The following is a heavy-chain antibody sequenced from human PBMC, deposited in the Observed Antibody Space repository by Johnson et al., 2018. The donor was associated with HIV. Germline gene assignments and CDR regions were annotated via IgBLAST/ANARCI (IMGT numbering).Heavy chain of an antibody. J-gene: IGHJ3*02. Sequence: EVQLVESGGGLVQPGGSLRLSCAASGFTVSSNYMTWVRQAPGKGLEWVSVIFSGGSTYYADSVKGRFTISRDNSKNTLYLQMNSLRAEDTAVYYCARGYSSGWYFAFDIWGQGTMVTVSS. CDR3: ARGYSSGWYFAFDI. CDR1: GFTVSSNY. D-gene: IGHD6-19*01. V-gene: IGHV3-66*01. CDR2: IFSGGST.